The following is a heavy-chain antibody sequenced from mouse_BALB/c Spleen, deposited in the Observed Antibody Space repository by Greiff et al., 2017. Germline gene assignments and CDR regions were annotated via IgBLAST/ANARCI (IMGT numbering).Heavy chain of an antibody. V-gene: IGHV2-9-2*01. CDR1: GFSLTSYD. J-gene: IGHJ3*01. CDR2: IWTGGGT. CDR3: VRDFIGRGFAY. D-gene: IGHD2-14*01. Sequence: VKLMESGPGLVAPSQSLSITCTVSGFSLTSYDISWIRQPPGKGLEWLGVIWTGGGTNYNSAFMSRLSISKDNSKSQVFLKMNSLQTDDTAIYYCVRDFIGRGFAYWGQGTLVTVSA.